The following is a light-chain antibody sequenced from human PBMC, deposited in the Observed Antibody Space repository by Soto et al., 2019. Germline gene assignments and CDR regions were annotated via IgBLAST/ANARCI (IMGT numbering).Light chain of an antibody. CDR1: QSISSW. CDR3: QQYKSYSLT. CDR2: KAS. J-gene: IGKJ4*02. V-gene: IGKV1-5*03. Sequence: DIQMTQSPSTLSASIGDRVTITCRASQSISSWLAWYQQKPGKAPKLLIYKASSLESGVPSMFSGSGSGTDFTLAISSLQADDFATYYCQQYKSYSLTCGGGTKVEIK.